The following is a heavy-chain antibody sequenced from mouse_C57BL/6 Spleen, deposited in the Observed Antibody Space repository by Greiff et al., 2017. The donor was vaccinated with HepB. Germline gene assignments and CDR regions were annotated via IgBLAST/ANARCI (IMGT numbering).Heavy chain of an antibody. V-gene: IGHV1-64*01. CDR1: GYTFTSYW. CDR3: ARGEISQGYFDY. Sequence: QVQLQQPGAELVKPGASVKLSCKASGYTFTSYWMHWVKQRPGQGLEWIGMIHPNSGSTNYNEKFKSKATLTVDKSSSTAYMQLSSLTSEDSAVYYCARGEISQGYFDYWGQGTTLTVSS. CDR2: IHPNSGST. J-gene: IGHJ2*01.